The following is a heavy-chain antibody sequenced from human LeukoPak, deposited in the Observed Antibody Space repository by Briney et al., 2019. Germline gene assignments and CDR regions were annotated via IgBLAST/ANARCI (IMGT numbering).Heavy chain of an antibody. V-gene: IGHV1-18*01. CDR2: ISANNGNT. J-gene: IGHJ4*02. CDR3: ARDYSHYCSSTSCSFYFDY. CDR1: GYTFTNYG. Sequence: ASVKVSCKASGYTFTNYGITWLRQAPGQGLGWMGWISANNGNTRYAQKFQGTVTMTTDTSTSTAYLELRSLRSDDTAIYYCARDYSHYCSSTSCSFYFDYWGQGTLVTVSS. D-gene: IGHD2-2*01.